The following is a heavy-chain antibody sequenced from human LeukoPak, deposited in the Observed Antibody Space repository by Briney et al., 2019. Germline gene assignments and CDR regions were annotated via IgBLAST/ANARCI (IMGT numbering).Heavy chain of an antibody. CDR3: ARLKDYYGMDV. J-gene: IGHJ6*02. V-gene: IGHV3-21*01. CDR1: GFTFSSYS. CDR2: ISSSGTYI. Sequence: GGSLRLSCAASGFTFSSYSMSWVRQAPGKGLEWVSSISSSGTYIYYADSVKGRFTISRDNAKNSVYLQMNSLRAEDTAVYYCARLKDYYGMDVWGQGTTVTVSS.